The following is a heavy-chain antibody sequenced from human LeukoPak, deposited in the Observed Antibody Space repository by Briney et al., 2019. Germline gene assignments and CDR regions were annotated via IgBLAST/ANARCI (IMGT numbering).Heavy chain of an antibody. CDR3: AREAYCGGDCPGAFDI. Sequence: PSETLSLTCAVYGGSFSGYHWSWIRQPPGKGLEWIGEINHSGSTNYNPSLKSRVTISVDTSKNQFSLKLSSVTAADTAVYYCAREAYCGGDCPGAFDIWGQGTMVTVSS. V-gene: IGHV4-34*01. D-gene: IGHD2-21*02. J-gene: IGHJ3*02. CDR2: INHSGST. CDR1: GGSFSGYH.